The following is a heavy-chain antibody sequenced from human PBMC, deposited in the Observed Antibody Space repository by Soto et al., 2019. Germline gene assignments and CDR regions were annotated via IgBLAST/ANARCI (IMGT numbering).Heavy chain of an antibody. Sequence: EVQLVESGGGLVQPGGSLRLSCAASGFTFSSYAMHWVRQAPGKGLEYFSAISTNGGSTYYANSVKGRFNISRDNSKNTLYLQMGSLRVEDMAVYYCARAGFWYGSGIYGYGIDVWGQGTTVTVSS. D-gene: IGHD3-10*01. CDR1: GFTFSSYA. J-gene: IGHJ6*02. CDR3: ARAGFWYGSGIYGYGIDV. CDR2: ISTNGGST. V-gene: IGHV3-64*01.